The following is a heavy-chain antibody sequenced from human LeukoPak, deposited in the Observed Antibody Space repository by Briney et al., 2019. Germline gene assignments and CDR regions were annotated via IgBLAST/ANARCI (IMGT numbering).Heavy chain of an antibody. CDR2: ISAYNGNT. V-gene: IGHV1-18*01. CDR3: ARAIAAAATGGWFDP. Sequence: ASVKVSCKASGYTFTSYGISWVRQAPGQGLEWMGWISAYNGNTNYAQKLQGRVTMTTDTSTSTAYMELRSLRSDDTAVYYCARAIAAAATGGWFDPWGQGTLVTVSS. J-gene: IGHJ5*02. CDR1: GYTFTSYG. D-gene: IGHD6-13*01.